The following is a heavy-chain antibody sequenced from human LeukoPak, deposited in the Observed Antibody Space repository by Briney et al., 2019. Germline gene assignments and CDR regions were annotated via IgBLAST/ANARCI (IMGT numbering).Heavy chain of an antibody. V-gene: IGHV4-61*08. J-gene: IGHJ4*02. D-gene: IGHD1-7*01. CDR3: ARETSVARSFGY. CDR1: GGSIWTSDYY. Sequence: SETLSLTCTVSGGSIWTSDYYWSWIRQPPGKGLEWIGYIYYSGSTNYNPSLKSRVTISVDTSKNQFSLKLSSVTAADTAVYYCARETSVARSFGYWGQGTLVTVSS. CDR2: IYYSGST.